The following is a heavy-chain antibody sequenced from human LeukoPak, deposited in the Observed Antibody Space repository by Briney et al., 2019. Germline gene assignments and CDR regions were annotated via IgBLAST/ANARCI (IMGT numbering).Heavy chain of an antibody. Sequence: KPGGSLRLSCVGSGFMFSDYYMSWIRQAPGKRLEWVSYISNDSVDKYYVDSVRGRFTISRDNAKKSMYLQMSGLRVEETAGYYCARRDWVSGAVRAFDIWGQGTMVTVSS. V-gene: IGHV3-11*04. J-gene: IGHJ3*02. CDR3: ARRDWVSGAVRAFDI. CDR1: GFMFSDYY. CDR2: ISNDSVDK. D-gene: IGHD5-24*01.